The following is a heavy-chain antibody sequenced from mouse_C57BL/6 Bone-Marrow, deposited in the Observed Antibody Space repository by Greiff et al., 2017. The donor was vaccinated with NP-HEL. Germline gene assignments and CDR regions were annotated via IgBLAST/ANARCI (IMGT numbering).Heavy chain of an antibody. CDR2: INPGRGGT. CDR3: ARESNYWYFDV. J-gene: IGHJ1*03. D-gene: IGHD2-5*01. Sequence: VQLQQSGAELVRPGTSVKVSCKASGYAFTNYLIEWVKQRPGQGLEWIGVINPGRGGTNYNEKFKGKATLTADKSSSPAYMQLSSLTSEDSAVYFCARESNYWYFDVWGTGTTVTVSS. V-gene: IGHV1-54*01. CDR1: GYAFTNYL.